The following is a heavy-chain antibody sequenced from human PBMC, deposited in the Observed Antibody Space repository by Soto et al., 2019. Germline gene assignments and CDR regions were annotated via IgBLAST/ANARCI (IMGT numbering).Heavy chain of an antibody. CDR2: IYYSGST. J-gene: IGHJ6*02. CDR3: ARLSDFWSGYYRDYYYYGMDV. CDR1: GGSISSSSYY. D-gene: IGHD3-3*01. V-gene: IGHV4-39*01. Sequence: SETLSLTCTVSGGSISSSSYYWGWIRQPPGKGLAWIGSIYYSGSTYYNPSLKSRVTISVDTSKNQFSLKLSSVTAADTAVYYCARLSDFWSGYYRDYYYYGMDVWGQGTTVTVSS.